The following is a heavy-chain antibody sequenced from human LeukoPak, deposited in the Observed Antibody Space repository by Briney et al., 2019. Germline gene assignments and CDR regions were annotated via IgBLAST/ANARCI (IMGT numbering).Heavy chain of an antibody. J-gene: IGHJ4*02. CDR3: AREDYYDSGSNDY. CDR2: MNPNSGIT. D-gene: IGHD3-22*01. Sequence: ASVKVSCKASGYTFTSYDINWVRQATGQGLEWMGWMNPNSGITGYAQKFQGRVTISRNTSISTAYMELSSLRSEDTAVYYCAREDYYDSGSNDYWGQGTLVTVTS. V-gene: IGHV1-8*03. CDR1: GYTFTSYD.